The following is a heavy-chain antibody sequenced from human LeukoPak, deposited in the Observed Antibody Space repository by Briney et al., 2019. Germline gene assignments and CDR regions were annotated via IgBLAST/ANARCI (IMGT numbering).Heavy chain of an antibody. CDR2: TSSDLNVK. J-gene: IGHJ4*02. V-gene: IGHV3-30*03. Sequence: GGSLRLSCAASGFNFSNYGMHWVRQAPGKGLEWVAVTSSDLNVKLYADSVKGRFTISRDNSRSTLYLQMNSLRPEDTAIYYCAREGYYGSGSPPSLYFDYWGQGTLVTVSS. D-gene: IGHD3-10*01. CDR1: GFNFSNYG. CDR3: AREGYYGSGSPPSLYFDY.